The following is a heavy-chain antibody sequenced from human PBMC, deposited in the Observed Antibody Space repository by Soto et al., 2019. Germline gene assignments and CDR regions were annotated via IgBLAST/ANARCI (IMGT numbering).Heavy chain of an antibody. CDR3: AREFSGSYMEYYYGMDV. D-gene: IGHD1-26*01. CDR1: GSSIRSGGYS. V-gene: IGHV4-30-2*01. Sequence: AVSGSSIRSGGYSWSWIRQPPGKGLEWIGYIYHSGSTYYNPSLKSRVTISVDRSKNQFSLKLSSVTAADTAVYYCAREFSGSYMEYYYGMDVWGQGTTVTVSS. CDR2: IYHSGST. J-gene: IGHJ6*02.